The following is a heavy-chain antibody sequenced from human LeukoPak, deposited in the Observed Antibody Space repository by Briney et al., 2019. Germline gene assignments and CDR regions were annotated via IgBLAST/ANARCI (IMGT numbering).Heavy chain of an antibody. CDR1: GFTFRDHY. Sequence: GGSLRLSCAGSGFTFRDHYMDWVRQAPGKGLEWVGRIRDTANSYTTEYAASVKGRFTVSRDDSKNSLYLQMNFLKTEDTAVYYCARGASLGPDHYHYGMDVWGQGTTVTASS. V-gene: IGHV3-72*01. J-gene: IGHJ6*02. CDR2: IRDTANSYTT. CDR3: ARGASLGPDHYHYGMDV. D-gene: IGHD3-3*02.